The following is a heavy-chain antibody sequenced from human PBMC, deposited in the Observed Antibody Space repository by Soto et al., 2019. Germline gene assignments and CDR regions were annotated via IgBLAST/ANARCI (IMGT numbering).Heavy chain of an antibody. J-gene: IGHJ6*02. CDR2: IWYDGTQK. Sequence: GGSLRLSCEASGFTFNTYSMHWVRQPPGKGLEWLAAIWYDGTQKYYADSVKGRFIISRDNSKKTLYLEMNSLRAEDTAVYYCARGHCSSTSCYSPIYGMDVWGQGTTVTVSS. CDR1: GFTFNTYS. D-gene: IGHD2-2*01. V-gene: IGHV3-33*01. CDR3: ARGHCSSTSCYSPIYGMDV.